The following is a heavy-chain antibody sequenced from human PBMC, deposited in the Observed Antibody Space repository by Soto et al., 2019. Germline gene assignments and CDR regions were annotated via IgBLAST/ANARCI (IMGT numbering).Heavy chain of an antibody. J-gene: IGHJ6*02. Sequence: SETLSLTCAVYGGSFSGYYWSWIRQPPRKGLEWIGEINHSGSTTYNPSLKSRVTISVDTSKNRFSLKLSSVTAADTAVYYCARGSTIFGVVRRIGMDVWGQGTTVTVSS. V-gene: IGHV4-34*01. D-gene: IGHD3-3*01. CDR3: ARGSTIFGVVRRIGMDV. CDR1: GGSFSGYY. CDR2: INHSGST.